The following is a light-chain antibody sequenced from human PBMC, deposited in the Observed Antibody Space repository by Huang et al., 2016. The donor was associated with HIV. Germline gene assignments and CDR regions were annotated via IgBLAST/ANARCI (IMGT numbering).Light chain of an antibody. J-gene: IGKJ3*01. CDR1: QSLLYRSNNQKY. V-gene: IGKV4-1*01. CDR3: QQYYNTPFT. CDR2: WAS. Sequence: DIVMTQSPDSLAVSLGGRAAINCKSSQSLLYRSNNQKYLTWYPQKTGQPPHLLIYWASTRESGVPDRFSGSGSGTDFTLTISSLQAADVAVYYCQQYYNTPFTFGPGTKVDIK.